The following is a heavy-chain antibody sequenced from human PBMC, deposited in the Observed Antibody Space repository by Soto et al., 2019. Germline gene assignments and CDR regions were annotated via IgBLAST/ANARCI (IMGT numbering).Heavy chain of an antibody. CDR2: ISSSSSFI. CDR3: ARSYVILTGYSGFDY. V-gene: IGHV3-21*01. D-gene: IGHD3-9*01. CDR1: GFAFSSYS. J-gene: IGHJ4*02. Sequence: EVQLVESGGGLVKPGGSLRLSCAASGFAFSSYSMNWVRQAPGKGLEWVSSISSSSSFIYYADSVKGRFTISRDNAKNSLYLQMISLSAEDTAMFYCARSYVILTGYSGFDYWCQGTLVTVSS.